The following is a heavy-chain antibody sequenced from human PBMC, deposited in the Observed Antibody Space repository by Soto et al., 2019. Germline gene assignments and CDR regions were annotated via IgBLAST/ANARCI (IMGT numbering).Heavy chain of an antibody. CDR3: AKGYDSSWWEGY. Sequence: EVQVLESGGGLVQPGGSLRLSCVASGFTFSSHVMTWVRQAPGKGLEWVSSISANGGSTYYAESVKGRFTISRDNSRNTLSRPMSSLRAEDTAVYYCAKGYDSSWWEGYWGQGTLVTVSS. V-gene: IGHV3-23*01. CDR1: GFTFSSHV. J-gene: IGHJ4*02. CDR2: ISANGGST. D-gene: IGHD6-13*01.